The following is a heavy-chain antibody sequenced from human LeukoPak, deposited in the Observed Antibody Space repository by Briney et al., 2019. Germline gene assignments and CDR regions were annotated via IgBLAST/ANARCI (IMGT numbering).Heavy chain of an antibody. D-gene: IGHD3/OR15-3a*01. CDR3: AKDYQDWTFDY. J-gene: IGHJ4*02. CDR2: ISGSGGST. V-gene: IGHV3-23*01. Sequence: VSAISGSGGSTYYADSVKGRFTISRDNSKNTLYLQMNSLRAEDTAVYYCAKDYQDWTFDYWGQGTLVTVSS.